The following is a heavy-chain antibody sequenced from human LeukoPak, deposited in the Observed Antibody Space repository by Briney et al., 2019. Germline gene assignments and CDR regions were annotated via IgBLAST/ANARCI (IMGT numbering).Heavy chain of an antibody. Sequence: PSETLSLTCTGSGDSISTYYWSWIRQPPGKGLEWIAYIDYRGSTTYNPSLRSRVTISVDTSRNQFSLKLSSVTAADTAVYYCARSRSGYSYDHAAFEIWGQGTMVTVSS. CDR1: GDSISTYY. CDR2: IDYRGST. CDR3: ARSRSGYSYDHAAFEI. V-gene: IGHV4-59*01. D-gene: IGHD5-18*01. J-gene: IGHJ3*02.